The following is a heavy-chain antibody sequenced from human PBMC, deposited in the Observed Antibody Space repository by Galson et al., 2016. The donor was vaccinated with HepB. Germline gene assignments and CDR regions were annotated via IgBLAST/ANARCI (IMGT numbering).Heavy chain of an antibody. CDR1: GFTFGSYA. V-gene: IGHV3-30*04. D-gene: IGHD5-18*01. CDR3: ARISNYGYWVPFY. Sequence: SLRLSCATSGFTFGSYAMHWVRQAPDKGPEWVAVISYDGNNKNYADPVKGRFTISRDNPKNTLYLQMNSLRAEDTAVYYCARISNYGYWVPFYWGQGTLVTVSS. CDR2: ISYDGNNK. J-gene: IGHJ4*02.